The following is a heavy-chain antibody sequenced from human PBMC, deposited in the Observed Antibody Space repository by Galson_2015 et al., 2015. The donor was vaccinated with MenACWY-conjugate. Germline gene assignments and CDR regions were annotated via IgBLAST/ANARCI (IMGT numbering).Heavy chain of an antibody. Sequence: SLRLSCAVSGFTFRQYAMSWVRQDPGTGLEWVAIISDSGAATHYIDSVKGRFTISRDNSKNTLYLQMSRLRAEDTALYYCAKDVYMDVWGKGTTVSVSS. V-gene: IGHV3-23*01. CDR3: AKDVYMDV. CDR2: ISDSGAAT. CDR1: GFTFRQYA. J-gene: IGHJ6*03.